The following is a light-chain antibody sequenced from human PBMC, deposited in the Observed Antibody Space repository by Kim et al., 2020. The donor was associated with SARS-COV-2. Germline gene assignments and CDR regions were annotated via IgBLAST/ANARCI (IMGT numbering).Light chain of an antibody. V-gene: IGKV1-5*03. Sequence: SASVGDRVTITCRASQSINNWLAWYQQKAGTAPKLLIYKASSLQTGVPSRFSGGGSGTDFTLTISSLQPDDFATYYCQQYESPLYTFGQGTKLEIK. J-gene: IGKJ2*01. CDR3: QQYESPLYT. CDR2: KAS. CDR1: QSINNW.